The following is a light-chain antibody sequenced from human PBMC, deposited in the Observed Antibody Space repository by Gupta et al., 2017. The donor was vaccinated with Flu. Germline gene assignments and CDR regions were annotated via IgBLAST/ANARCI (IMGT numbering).Light chain of an antibody. CDR3: QSHDSSLSGRV. Sequence: QSVLTQPPSVSGAPGQRVTTSCTGSSSNIGAGYDVHWYQQLPGTAPKLLISGNTNRPSGVPDRFSGSKSGTSASLAITGLQAEDEADYYCQSHDSSLSGRVFGGGTKLTVL. V-gene: IGLV1-40*01. CDR2: GNT. J-gene: IGLJ3*02. CDR1: SSNIGAGYD.